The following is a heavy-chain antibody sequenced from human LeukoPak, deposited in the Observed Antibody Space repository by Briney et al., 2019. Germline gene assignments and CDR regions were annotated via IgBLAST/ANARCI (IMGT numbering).Heavy chain of an antibody. Sequence: GESLKISCKGSGYSFTSYWIGWVRQLPGKGLEWMGIIYPGDSDTRYSPSFQGQVTISADKSISTAYLQWSSLKASDTAMYYCARQPYSTVTNSNWFDPWGQGTLVTVSS. V-gene: IGHV5-51*01. D-gene: IGHD4-11*01. J-gene: IGHJ5*02. CDR3: ARQPYSTVTNSNWFDP. CDR2: IYPGDSDT. CDR1: GYSFTSYW.